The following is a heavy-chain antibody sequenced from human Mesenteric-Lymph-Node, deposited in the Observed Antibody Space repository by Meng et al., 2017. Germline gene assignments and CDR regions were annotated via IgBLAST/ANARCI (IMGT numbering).Heavy chain of an antibody. Sequence: QVQLVQSGAELKKPGASVKVSCKASGYTFTSYGIHWVRQAPGQGLEWMGWINVGNDKRKYSQKFQGRVTITRDTSASTAYMEVSSLRSEDTAVYYCARDRPYFDSNWFDPWGQGTL. CDR1: GYTFTSYG. J-gene: IGHJ5*02. D-gene: IGHD3-9*01. V-gene: IGHV1-3*01. CDR3: ARDRPYFDSNWFDP. CDR2: INVGNDKR.